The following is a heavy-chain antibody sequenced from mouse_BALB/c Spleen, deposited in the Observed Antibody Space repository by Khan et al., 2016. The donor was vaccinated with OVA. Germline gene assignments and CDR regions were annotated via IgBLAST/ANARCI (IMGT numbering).Heavy chain of an antibody. D-gene: IGHD1-1*01. V-gene: IGHV5-6*01. CDR3: ARLAYYYNSEGFAY. CDR2: ISSGGSYT. J-gene: IGHJ3*01. Sequence: EVELVESGGVLVKPGGSLKLSCAASGFTFSTYGMSWVRQIPDKRLEWVATISSGGSYTYYPDSVKGRFTISRDNAKNTLYLQINSLNSEDTAMYYCARLAYYYNSEGFAYWGQGTLVTVSA. CDR1: GFTFSTYG.